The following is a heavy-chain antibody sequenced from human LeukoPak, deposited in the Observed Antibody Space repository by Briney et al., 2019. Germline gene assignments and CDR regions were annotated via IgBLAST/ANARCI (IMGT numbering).Heavy chain of an antibody. CDR1: GYTFTSYY. J-gene: IGHJ4*02. CDR3: ARALLDYGDYLGY. Sequence: ASVKVSCKASGYTFTSYYMHWVRQAPGQGLEWMGIINPSGGSTSYAQKFQGRVTMTRDMSTSTAYLELRSLRSDDTAVSYCARALLDYGDYLGYWGQGTLVTVSS. D-gene: IGHD4-17*01. V-gene: IGHV1-46*01. CDR2: INPSGGST.